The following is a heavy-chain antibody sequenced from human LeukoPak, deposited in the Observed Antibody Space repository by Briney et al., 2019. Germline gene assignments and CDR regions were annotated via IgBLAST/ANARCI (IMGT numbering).Heavy chain of an antibody. CDR3: ARDQLLWFGSAGMDV. D-gene: IGHD3-10*01. CDR2: IKQDGSEK. Sequence: PGGSLRLSCAASGFAFSTSWMSWVRQAPGKGLEWVANIKQDGSEKYYVDSVKGRFTISRDNAKNSLYLQVNSLRAEDTAVYYCARDQLLWFGSAGMDVWGQGTTVTVSS. V-gene: IGHV3-7*01. J-gene: IGHJ6*02. CDR1: GFAFSTSW.